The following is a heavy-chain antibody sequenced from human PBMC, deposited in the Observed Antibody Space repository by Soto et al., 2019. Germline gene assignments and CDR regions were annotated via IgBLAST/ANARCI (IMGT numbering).Heavy chain of an antibody. V-gene: IGHV4-59*01. CDR2: IYYSGST. CDR3: ARDGGYYYDSSGYTAFGI. D-gene: IGHD3-22*01. CDR1: GGSISSYY. J-gene: IGHJ3*02. Sequence: SETLSLTCTVSGGSISSYYWSWIRQPPGKGLEWIGYIYYSGSTNYNPSLKSRVTISVDTSKNQFSLKLSSVTAADTAVYYCARDGGYYYDSSGYTAFGIWGQGTMVTVSS.